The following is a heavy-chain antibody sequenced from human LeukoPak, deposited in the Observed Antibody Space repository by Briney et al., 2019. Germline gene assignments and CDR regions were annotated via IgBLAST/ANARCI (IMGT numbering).Heavy chain of an antibody. D-gene: IGHD6-19*01. CDR1: GYTFTSYG. Sequence: GASVKLSCQASGYTFTSYGISWVRQAPGQGLEWMGWISAYNGNTNYAQKLQGRVTMTTDTSTSTAYMELRSLRSDDTAVYYCARDRPYSSGWYGDYWGQGTLVTVSS. CDR2: ISAYNGNT. V-gene: IGHV1-18*01. J-gene: IGHJ4*02. CDR3: ARDRPYSSGWYGDY.